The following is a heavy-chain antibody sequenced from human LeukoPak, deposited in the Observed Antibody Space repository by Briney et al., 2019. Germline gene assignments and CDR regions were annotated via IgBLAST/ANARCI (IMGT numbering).Heavy chain of an antibody. J-gene: IGHJ6*02. V-gene: IGHV1-2*02. Sequence: ASVKVSCKASGYTFTGYYMHWVRQAPGQGLEWMGWINPNSGGTNYAQKFQGRVTMTRDTSISTAYMELSRLRSDDTAVYYCARDYYYGSGSLTGPYYYGMDVWGQGTTVTVSS. CDR3: ARDYYYGSGSLTGPYYYGMDV. D-gene: IGHD3-10*01. CDR2: INPNSGGT. CDR1: GYTFTGYY.